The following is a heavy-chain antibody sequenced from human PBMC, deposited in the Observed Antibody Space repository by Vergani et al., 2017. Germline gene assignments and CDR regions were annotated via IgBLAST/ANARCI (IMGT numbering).Heavy chain of an antibody. J-gene: IGHJ4*02. D-gene: IGHD3-3*01. V-gene: IGHV4-59*01. CDR2: IYYSGST. CDR1: GGSISSYY. CDR3: ARGIERFLEWYDFDY. Sequence: QVQLQESGPGLVKPSETLSLTCTVSGGSISSYYWSWIRQPPGKGLEWVGNIYYSGSTNYNTSLKSRVTISVDTSKNQFSLKLSSVTAADTAVYYCARGIERFLEWYDFDYWGQGTLVTVSS.